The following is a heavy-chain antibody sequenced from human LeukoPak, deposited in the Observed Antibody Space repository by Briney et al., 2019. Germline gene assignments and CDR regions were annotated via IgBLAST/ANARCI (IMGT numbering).Heavy chain of an antibody. D-gene: IGHD2-15*01. J-gene: IGHJ6*02. CDR3: ARDGRPLSSWGSLRAYYYYGMDV. CDR2: ISAYNGNT. Sequence: ASVKVSCKASGYTFTSYGISWVRQAPGQGLEWMGWISAYNGNTNYAQKLQGRVTMTTDTSTSTAYMELRSLRSDDTAVYYCARDGRPLSSWGSLRAYYYYGMDVWGQGTTVTVSS. V-gene: IGHV1-18*01. CDR1: GYTFTSYG.